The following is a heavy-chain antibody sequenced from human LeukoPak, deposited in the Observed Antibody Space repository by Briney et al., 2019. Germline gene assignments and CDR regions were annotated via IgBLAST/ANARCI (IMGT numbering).Heavy chain of an antibody. V-gene: IGHV3-7*01. J-gene: IGHJ4*02. CDR2: IRKDASEK. Sequence: PGGSLRLSCAASGFTFDIYWMNWVRQAPGKGLEWVANIRKDASEKCYVDSVKGRFTISRDNAKNSLYLQMNSLRAEDTAVYYCVRNTGLDYWGQGALVTVAS. CDR1: GFTFDIYW. CDR3: VRNTGLDY.